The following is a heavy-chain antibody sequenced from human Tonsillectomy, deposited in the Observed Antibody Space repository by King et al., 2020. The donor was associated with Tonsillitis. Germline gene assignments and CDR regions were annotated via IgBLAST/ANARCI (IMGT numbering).Heavy chain of an antibody. CDR3: ARETVDSSGAFDI. D-gene: IGHD3-22*01. V-gene: IGHV3-53*01. Sequence: VQLVESGGGLIQPGGSLRLSCEASGFIFSHNYMSWVRQAPGKGLEWVSIIYDGDTTHYADSVKGRFTISRDNSKNTLYLQMNSLRADDTAVYYCARETVDSSGAFDIWGQGTMVTVSS. J-gene: IGHJ3*02. CDR1: GFIFSHNY. CDR2: IYDGDTT.